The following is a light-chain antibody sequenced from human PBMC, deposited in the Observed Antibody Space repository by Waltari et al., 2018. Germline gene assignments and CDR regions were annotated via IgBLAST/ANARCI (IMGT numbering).Light chain of an antibody. J-gene: IGKJ4*01. Sequence: DIVLTQSPATLSLSPGERATLSCRASQSVNNYLAWYQQKPGQAPRLLIYGASNRATGIPARFSGSGSGTDFTLTISTLELEDFAVYYCQQRRNWPLTFGGGTKVEIK. CDR2: GAS. CDR3: QQRRNWPLT. CDR1: QSVNNY. V-gene: IGKV3-11*01.